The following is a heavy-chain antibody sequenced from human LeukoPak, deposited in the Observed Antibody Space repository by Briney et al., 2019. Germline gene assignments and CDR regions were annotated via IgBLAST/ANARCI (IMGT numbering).Heavy chain of an antibody. CDR1: GFTFSDYA. Sequence: GGSLRLSCAASGFTFSDYAMSWVRQAPGKGLEWASSISSSNSYIYYADSVKGRFTISKDDAKNSLSLHMNSLRAEDTAVYYCARDLIGGYNGGYFDSWGQGILVTVSS. J-gene: IGHJ4*02. CDR2: ISSSNSYI. CDR3: ARDLIGGYNGGYFDS. V-gene: IGHV3-21*01. D-gene: IGHD5-24*01.